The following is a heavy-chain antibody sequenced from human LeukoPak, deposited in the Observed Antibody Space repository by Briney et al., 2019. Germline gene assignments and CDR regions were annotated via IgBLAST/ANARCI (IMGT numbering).Heavy chain of an antibody. CDR3: ARQKQSHGNFDY. J-gene: IGHJ4*02. CDR1: GFTFSSYA. D-gene: IGHD1-26*01. Sequence: GGSLRLSCAASGFTFSSYAMHWVRQPIGKGLEWVSALGIAGDTFYPGSVKGRFTISRENAKNSLYLQMNSLRAEDTAMYYCARQKQSHGNFDYWGQGTLVTVSS. V-gene: IGHV3-13*01. CDR2: LGIAGDT.